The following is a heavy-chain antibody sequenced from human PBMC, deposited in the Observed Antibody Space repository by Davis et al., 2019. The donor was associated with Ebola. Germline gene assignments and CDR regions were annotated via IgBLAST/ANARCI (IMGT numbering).Heavy chain of an antibody. V-gene: IGHV3-48*02. Sequence: GGSLRLSCAASGFDFSDYSMTWVRQAPGKGLQWLSYISSGGVTTYYADSVTGRFSTSRDNAKNSLFLQMSSLRDEDTAVYYCARVNLWSRGWGMDVWGNGTTVTVSS. J-gene: IGHJ6*03. CDR3: ARVNLWSRGWGMDV. D-gene: IGHD2-21*01. CDR1: GFDFSDYS. CDR2: ISSGGVTT.